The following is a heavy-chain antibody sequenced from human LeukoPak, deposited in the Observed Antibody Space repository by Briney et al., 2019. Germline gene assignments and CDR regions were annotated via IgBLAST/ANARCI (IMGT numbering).Heavy chain of an antibody. CDR3: AREDIVVVPAAPRPYYYYGMDV. Sequence: PGGSLRLSCAASGFTFSSYAMHWVRQAPGKGLEWVAVISYDGSNKYYADSVKGRFTISRDNSKNTLYLQMNSLRAEDTAAYYCAREDIVVVPAAPRPYYYYGMDVWGKGTTVTVSS. D-gene: IGHD2-2*01. CDR2: ISYDGSNK. CDR1: GFTFSSYA. V-gene: IGHV3-30*04. J-gene: IGHJ6*04.